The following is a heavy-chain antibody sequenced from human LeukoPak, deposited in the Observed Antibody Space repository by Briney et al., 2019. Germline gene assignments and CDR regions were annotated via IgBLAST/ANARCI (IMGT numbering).Heavy chain of an antibody. CDR3: AKDRQTTTSREPLDS. V-gene: IGHV3-23*01. CDR1: VFTFSNYA. J-gene: IGHJ4*02. D-gene: IGHD1-14*01. CDR2: ISGSGGST. Sequence: GGSLRLSCVASVFTFSNYAMSWVRQAPGKGLEWVSAISGSGGSTYYADSVKGRFTISRDNSKNTLYLQMNSLRAEDTAVYYCAKDRQTTTSREPLDSWGQGTLVTVSS.